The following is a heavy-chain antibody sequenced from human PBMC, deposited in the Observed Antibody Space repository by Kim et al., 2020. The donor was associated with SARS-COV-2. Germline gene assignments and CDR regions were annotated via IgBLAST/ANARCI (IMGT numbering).Heavy chain of an antibody. CDR2: ISSSSSYI. D-gene: IGHD1-1*01. V-gene: IGHV3-21*01. Sequence: GGSLRLSCAASRFTFSSYSMNWVRQAPGKGLEWVSSISSSSSYIYYADSVKGRFTISRDNAKNSLYLQMNSLRAEDTAVYYCARDWGVYGTGTTGFDYWGQGTLVTVSS. J-gene: IGHJ4*02. CDR3: ARDWGVYGTGTTGFDY. CDR1: RFTFSSYS.